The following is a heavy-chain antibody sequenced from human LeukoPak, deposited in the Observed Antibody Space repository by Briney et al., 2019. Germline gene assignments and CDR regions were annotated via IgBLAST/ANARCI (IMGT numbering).Heavy chain of an antibody. CDR3: AKTSTYYYGSGSYFDF. CDR2: LGGSGGRT. J-gene: IGHJ4*02. CDR1: GFTFSSYA. D-gene: IGHD3-10*01. Sequence: GGPLRLSCVASGFTFSSYAMSWVRQAPGKGLEWVSALGGSGGRTYYADSVKGRFTISRDNSKNTLYLQMNSLRAEDTAVYYCAKTSTYYYGSGSYFDFWGRGTLVTVSS. V-gene: IGHV3-23*01.